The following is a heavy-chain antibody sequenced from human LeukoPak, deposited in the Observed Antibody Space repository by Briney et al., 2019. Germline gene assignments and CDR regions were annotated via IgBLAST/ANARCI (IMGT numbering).Heavy chain of an antibody. CDR2: IYHSGST. D-gene: IGHD3-10*01. CDR3: ARGYGSGSFPGY. J-gene: IGHJ4*02. V-gene: IGHV4-38-2*01. CDR1: GYSISSGYY. Sequence: SETLSLTCAVSGYSISSGYYWGWIRQPPGKGLEWIGSIYHSGSTYYNPSLKSRVTISVDTSKNQFSLKLSSVTAADTAVYYCARGYGSGSFPGYWGQGTLVTVSS.